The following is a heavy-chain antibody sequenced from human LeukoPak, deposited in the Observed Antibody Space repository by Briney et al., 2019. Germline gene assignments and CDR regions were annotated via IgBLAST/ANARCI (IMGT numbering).Heavy chain of an antibody. J-gene: IGHJ6*02. D-gene: IGHD3-10*01. Sequence: GGSLRLSCAASGFTFSSYSMNWVRQAPGKGLEWVSSISSSSSYIYYADSVKGRFTISRGNAKNSLYLQMNSLRAEDTAVYYCARGGTLVRGVTLLSGMDVWGQGTTVTVS. CDR3: ARGGTLVRGVTLLSGMDV. CDR2: ISSSSSYI. CDR1: GFTFSSYS. V-gene: IGHV3-21*01.